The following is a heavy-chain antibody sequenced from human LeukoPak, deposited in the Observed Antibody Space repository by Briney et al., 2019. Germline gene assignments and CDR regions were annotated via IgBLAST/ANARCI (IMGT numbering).Heavy chain of an antibody. J-gene: IGHJ4*02. CDR2: IYTSGST. CDR3: ARDLGIAAPLDY. CDR1: GGSISSGSYY. D-gene: IGHD6-13*01. Sequence: SETLSLTCTISGGSISSGSYYWSWIRQPAGKGLEWIGRIYTSGSTNYNPSLKSRVTISVDTSKNQFSLKLSSVTAADTAVYYCARDLGIAAPLDYWGQGTLVTVSS. V-gene: IGHV4-61*02.